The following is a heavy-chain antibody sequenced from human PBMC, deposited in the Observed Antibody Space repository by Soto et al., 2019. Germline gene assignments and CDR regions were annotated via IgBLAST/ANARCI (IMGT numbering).Heavy chain of an antibody. CDR3: ARDSPYYDILTGYSPNDY. CDR1: GFTFSSYS. D-gene: IGHD3-9*01. V-gene: IGHV3-48*01. CDR2: ISSSSSTI. Sequence: PGGSLRLSCAACGFTFSSYSMNWVRQAPGKGLEWVSYISSSSSTIYYADSVKGRFTISRDNAKNSLYLQMNSLRAEDTAVYYCARDSPYYDILTGYSPNDYWGQGTLVTVSS. J-gene: IGHJ4*02.